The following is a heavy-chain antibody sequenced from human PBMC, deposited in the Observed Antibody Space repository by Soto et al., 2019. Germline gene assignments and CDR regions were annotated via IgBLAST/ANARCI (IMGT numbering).Heavy chain of an antibody. D-gene: IGHD3-22*01. V-gene: IGHV3-30-3*01. Sequence: SLRLSCAASGFTFSSYAMHWVRQAPGKGLEWVAVISYDGSNKYYADSVKGRFTISRDNSKNTLYLQMNSLRAEDTAVYYCAREVVVVIPSTAHYGMDVWGQGTTVTVSS. CDR2: ISYDGSNK. CDR1: GFTFSSYA. J-gene: IGHJ6*02. CDR3: AREVVVVIPSTAHYGMDV.